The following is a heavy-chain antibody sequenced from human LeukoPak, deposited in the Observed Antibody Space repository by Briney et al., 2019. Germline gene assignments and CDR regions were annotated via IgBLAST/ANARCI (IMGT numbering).Heavy chain of an antibody. CDR2: IWYGGSNK. CDR3: AKDQTAMALGFDY. D-gene: IGHD5-18*01. CDR1: GFTFSSYG. V-gene: IGHV3-30*02. Sequence: GSLRLSCAASGFTFSSYGMHWVRQAPGKGLEWVAVIWYGGSNKYYADSVKGRFTISRDNSKNTLYLQMNSLRAEGTAVYYCAKDQTAMALGFDYWGQGTLVTVSS. J-gene: IGHJ4*02.